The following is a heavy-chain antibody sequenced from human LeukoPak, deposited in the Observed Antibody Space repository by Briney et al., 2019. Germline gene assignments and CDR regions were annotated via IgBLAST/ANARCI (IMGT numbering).Heavy chain of an antibody. Sequence: SETLSLTCAVYGGSFSGYYWSWIRQPPGKGLEWIGEINHSGSTNYNPSLKSRVTISVDTSKNQFSLKLSSVTAADTAVYYCARQDKRPVLTGYYTPRRGDYYYYMDVWGKGTTVTISS. V-gene: IGHV4-34*01. CDR2: INHSGST. D-gene: IGHD3-9*01. CDR1: GGSFSGYY. CDR3: ARQDKRPVLTGYYTPRRGDYYYYMDV. J-gene: IGHJ6*03.